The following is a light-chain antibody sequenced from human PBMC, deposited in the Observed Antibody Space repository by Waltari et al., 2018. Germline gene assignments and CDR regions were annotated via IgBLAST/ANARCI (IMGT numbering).Light chain of an antibody. V-gene: IGKV3-11*01. CDR3: QQGSILPLT. CDR1: ESVSNY. CDR2: DTS. Sequence: DIVLTQSPVTLSLAAGERATLSCRASESVSNYFAWYQQKPGQSPRLLIYDTSKRATGIPARFSGSGYGTDFTLTINNLEAEDFALYYCQQGSILPLTFGGGTKVEIK. J-gene: IGKJ4*01.